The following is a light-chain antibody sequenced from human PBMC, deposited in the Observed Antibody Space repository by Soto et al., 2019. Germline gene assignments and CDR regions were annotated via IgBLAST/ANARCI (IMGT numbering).Light chain of an antibody. CDR1: SSDIGDYDY. CDR3: CSYTDIALDVV. J-gene: IGLJ2*01. V-gene: IGLV2-14*01. CDR2: DVT. Sequence: QSDLTQPASVSGSPGQSITISCTGTSSDIGDYDYVSWYQHLPGKAPKLLIFDVTHRPSGVSDRFSGSKSGNTASLTISGVRPEDEADYYCCSYTDIALDVVFGGGTKLTVL.